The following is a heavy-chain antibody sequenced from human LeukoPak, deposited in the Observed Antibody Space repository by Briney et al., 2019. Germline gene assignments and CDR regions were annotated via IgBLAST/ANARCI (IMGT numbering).Heavy chain of an antibody. CDR1: AFTFRSYG. CDR2: IRYHGSDK. Sequence: GGSLRLSCAASAFTFRSYGMHWVRQAPGKGLEWVAFIRYHGSDKYYADSVKDRFTISRDNSKNTLYLQMNSLRAEDTAVYYCAKKWSGDYDSSGVNDAFDIWGQGTMVTVSS. J-gene: IGHJ3*02. V-gene: IGHV3-30*02. CDR3: AKKWSGDYDSSGVNDAFDI. D-gene: IGHD3-22*01.